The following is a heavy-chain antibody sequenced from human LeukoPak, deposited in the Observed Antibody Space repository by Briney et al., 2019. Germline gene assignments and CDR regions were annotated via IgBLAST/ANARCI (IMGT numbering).Heavy chain of an antibody. D-gene: IGHD2-15*01. Sequence: PGRSLRLSCTGSGFTFGDHAMSWVRQAPGKGLEWVCRIKSKTDGGTTDYAAPVKGRFTISRDDSKNTLYLQMNSLKTEDTAVYYCTTEERVSSGYCSGGSCYIDYWGQGTLVTVSS. CDR2: IKSKTDGGTT. CDR1: GFTFGDHA. V-gene: IGHV3-15*01. CDR3: TTEERVSSGYCSGGSCYIDY. J-gene: IGHJ4*02.